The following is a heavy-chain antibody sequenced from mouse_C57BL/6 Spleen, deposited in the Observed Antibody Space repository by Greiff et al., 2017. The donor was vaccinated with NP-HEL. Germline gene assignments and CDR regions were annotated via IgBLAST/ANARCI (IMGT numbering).Heavy chain of an antibody. CDR1: GYTFTSYW. CDR2: IDPSDSET. CDR3: ARSGAYYYGIDY. V-gene: IGHV1-52*01. J-gene: IGHJ2*01. D-gene: IGHD1-1*01. Sequence: VQLQQSGAELVRPGSSVKLSCKASGYTFTSYWMHWVKQRPIQGLEWIGNIDPSDSETHYNQKFKDKATLTVDKSSSTAYMQLSSLTSEDSAVYYCARSGAYYYGIDYWGQGTTLTVSS.